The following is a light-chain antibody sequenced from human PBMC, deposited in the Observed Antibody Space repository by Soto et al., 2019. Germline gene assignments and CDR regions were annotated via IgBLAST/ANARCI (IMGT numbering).Light chain of an antibody. CDR1: QIIGIY. V-gene: IGKV1-9*01. CDR3: QQYNIYPIT. CDR2: AAS. Sequence: LFTKSPSVLSASLGDRVTIPCLASQIIGIYLAWYQQKPGQAPKLLISAASTLATGVPSRFSGSGSGTEFTLTISSLQPDDFATYYCQQYNIYPITFCHGARLEIK. J-gene: IGKJ5*01.